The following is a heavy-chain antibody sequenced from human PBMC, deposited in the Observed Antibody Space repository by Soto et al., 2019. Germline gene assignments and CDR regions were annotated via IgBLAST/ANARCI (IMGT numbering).Heavy chain of an antibody. J-gene: IGHJ6*02. CDR2: ISYDGSNK. CDR3: ARGSSGEVAYYYGMDV. CDR1: GFTFSSYA. V-gene: IGHV3-30-3*01. D-gene: IGHD2-15*01. Sequence: GGSLRLSCAAAGFTFSSYAMHWVRQAPGKGLEWVAVISYDGSNKYYADSVKGRFTISRDNSKNTLYLQMNSLRAEDTAVYYCARGSSGEVAYYYGMDVWGQGTTVTVSS.